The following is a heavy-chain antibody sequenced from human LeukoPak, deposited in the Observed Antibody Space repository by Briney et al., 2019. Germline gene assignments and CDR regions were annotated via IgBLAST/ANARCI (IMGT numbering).Heavy chain of an antibody. J-gene: IGHJ4*02. CDR2: ISYSGST. V-gene: IGHV4-59*01. CDR1: GGSISSYF. D-gene: IGHD3-10*01. Sequence: SETLSLTCSVSGGSISSYFWSWIRQSPGKGLEWIGYISYSGSTNYNPSLRSRVIISVDASKNQFSLSLRSVTAADTAVYYCARGRSLVVRGVIAYYFDYWGQGTLVTVSS. CDR3: ARGRSLVVRGVIAYYFDY.